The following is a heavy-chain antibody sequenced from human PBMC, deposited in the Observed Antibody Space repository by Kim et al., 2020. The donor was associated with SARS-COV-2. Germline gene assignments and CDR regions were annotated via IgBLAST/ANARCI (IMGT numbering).Heavy chain of an antibody. D-gene: IGHD3-16*01. CDR3: AREGGGGGIGAMDVWGQGAARFHDPTNNNRTRRFVEKNSVGGGAAVVVVWGGGGGGGGIGAMDV. J-gene: IGHJ6*02. Sequence: GGSLRLSCAASGFSFSGHLMHWVRQAPGKGLEWVSLIWNDGSEKYYADSVKGRFTISRDNSKNTMFLEINNLRAEDTAVYYCAREGGGGGIGAMDVWGQGAARFHDPTNNNRTRRFVEKNSVGGGAAVVVVWGGGGGGGGIGAMDVWGQGTTVTVSS. CDR1: GFSFSGHL. V-gene: IGHV3-33*08. CDR2: IWNDGSEK.